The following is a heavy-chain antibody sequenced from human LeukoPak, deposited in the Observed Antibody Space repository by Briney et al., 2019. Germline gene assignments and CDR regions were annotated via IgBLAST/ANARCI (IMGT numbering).Heavy chain of an antibody. D-gene: IGHD2-15*01. J-gene: IGHJ2*01. V-gene: IGHV4-34*01. CDR3: ARALVVVAATDWYFDL. CDR1: GGSFSGYY. Sequence: PSETLSLTCAVYGGSFSGYYWSWIRQPPGKGLEWIGEINHSGSTNYNPSLKSRVTISVDTSKNQFSLKLSSVTAADTAVYYCARALVVVAATDWYFDLWGHGTLVTVSS. CDR2: INHSGST.